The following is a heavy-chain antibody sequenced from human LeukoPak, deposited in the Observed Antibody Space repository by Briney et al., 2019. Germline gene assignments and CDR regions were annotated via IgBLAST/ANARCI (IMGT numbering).Heavy chain of an antibody. CDR3: ASSRSARGCYYDRGGSYY. D-gene: IGHD3-22*01. CDR1: VGTFISYA. Sequence: SVKVSCKASVGTFISYAISCVRQAPGQGLEWMGRIIPIFGTANYAQKFQGRVTITTDESTSTAYMDLRSPRYADTDVYYCASSRSARGCYYDRGGSYYWGQGTLVTVSS. CDR2: IIPIFGTA. V-gene: IGHV1-69*05. J-gene: IGHJ4*02.